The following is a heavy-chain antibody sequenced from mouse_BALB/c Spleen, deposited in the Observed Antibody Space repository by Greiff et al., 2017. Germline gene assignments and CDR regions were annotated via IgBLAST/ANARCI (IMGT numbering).Heavy chain of an antibody. CDR2: ISIYYDNT. J-gene: IGHJ4*01. Sequence: VQLQQSGPELVRPGESVKISCKGSGYTFTDYAMHWVKQSHAKSLEWIGVISIYYDNTNYNRKFKGKATMTVDKSSSTAYMELARLTSEDSAIYYCARWGSLYAMDYWGQGTSVTVSS. CDR3: ARWGSLYAMDY. CDR1: GYTFTDYA. V-gene: IGHV1-67*01.